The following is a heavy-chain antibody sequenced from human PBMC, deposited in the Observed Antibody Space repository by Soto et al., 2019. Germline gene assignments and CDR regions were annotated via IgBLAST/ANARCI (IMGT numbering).Heavy chain of an antibody. J-gene: IGHJ5*02. CDR1: GFTFSSYW. CDR2: IKQSGSDR. V-gene: IGHV3-7*01. D-gene: IGHD3-10*01. Sequence: EVQLVESGGGLVQPGGSLGLSCAASGFTFSSYWMSWVRLAPGKGLEWVAHIKQSGSDRYYVDSVRGRFTISRDNAKTSLYLQMISLRVEDTAMYYCASVKSWAVSPWGQGTLVTVSS. CDR3: ASVKSWAVSP.